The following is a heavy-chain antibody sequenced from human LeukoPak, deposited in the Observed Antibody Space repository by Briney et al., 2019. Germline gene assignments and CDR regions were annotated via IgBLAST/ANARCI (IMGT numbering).Heavy chain of an antibody. J-gene: IGHJ4*02. V-gene: IGHV3-48*02. CDR1: GFTFSSYG. Sequence: PGGSLRLSCAASGFTFSSYGMNWVRQAPGKGLEWVSYTSTSSVTIYYADSVRGRFTISRDNAKNSLYLQMNSLRDEDTAVYYCARLGVEYSSSWTPYYFDYWGQGTLVTVSS. CDR2: TSTSSVTI. CDR3: ARLGVEYSSSWTPYYFDY. D-gene: IGHD6-13*01.